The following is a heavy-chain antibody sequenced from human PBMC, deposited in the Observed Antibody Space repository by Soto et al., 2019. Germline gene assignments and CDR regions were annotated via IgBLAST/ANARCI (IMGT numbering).Heavy chain of an antibody. CDR2: IYHTGNA. D-gene: IGHD3-22*01. Sequence: SETLSLTCSVSGDSISNSRFYWAWIRQPPGEGLEWIGSIYHTGNAYYNPSLKSRVTIFVDTSKNQFSLKLTSVTAADTALYYCSRDYFDSSDYTTNWFDPWGQGALVTVSS. J-gene: IGHJ5*02. CDR1: GDSISNSRFY. V-gene: IGHV4-39*02. CDR3: SRDYFDSSDYTTNWFDP.